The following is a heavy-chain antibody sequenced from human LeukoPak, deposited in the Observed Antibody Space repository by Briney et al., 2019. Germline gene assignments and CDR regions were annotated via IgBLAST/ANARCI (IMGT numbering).Heavy chain of an antibody. V-gene: IGHV5-51*01. CDR3: ARQAHIAAAGTANYYYYMDV. J-gene: IGHJ6*03. CDR2: IYPGDSDT. D-gene: IGHD6-13*01. CDR1: GYSFTSYW. Sequence: GESLKISCKGSGYSFTSYWIGWVRQMPGKGLEWMGIIYPGDSDTRYSPSFQGQGTISADKSISTAYLQWSSLKASDTAMYYCARQAHIAAAGTANYYYYMDVWGKGTTVTVSS.